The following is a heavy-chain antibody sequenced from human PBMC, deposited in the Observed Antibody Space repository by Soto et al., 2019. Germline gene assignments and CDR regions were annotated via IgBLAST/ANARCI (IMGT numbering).Heavy chain of an antibody. Sequence: GWSXRLSCSSAVFIWTNYSMNLFRQAPGKGLEWVSVIGGRGNSAYYADSVHGRFNISRHNSKNTLSLQMRSLTADDTAIYYCVRQGRGYFDLWG. J-gene: IGHJ3*01. CDR3: VRQGRGYFDL. CDR2: IGGRGNSA. CDR1: VFIWTNYS. D-gene: IGHD5-12*01. V-gene: IGHV3-23*01.